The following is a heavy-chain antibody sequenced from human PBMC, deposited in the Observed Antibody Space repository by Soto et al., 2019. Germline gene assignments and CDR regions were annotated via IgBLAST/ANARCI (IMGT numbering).Heavy chain of an antibody. D-gene: IGHD4-4*01. Sequence: VKFCGKCLGYSFTSYGISWLRQAPGQGLEWMGWIRPNDGHTNYAQKFQDRVTMTRDTSTTTVYMDLRSLGSDDTAVYYCAIIGSGDYSDFDYWGQGTLVTVYS. CDR2: IRPNDGHT. J-gene: IGHJ4*02. V-gene: IGHV1-18*01. CDR3: AIIGSGDYSDFDY. CDR1: GYSFTSYG.